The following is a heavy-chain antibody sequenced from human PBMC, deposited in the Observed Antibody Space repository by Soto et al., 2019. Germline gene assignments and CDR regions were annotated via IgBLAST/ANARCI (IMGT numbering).Heavy chain of an antibody. CDR3: ASEPYYYGSGTPLLFDY. D-gene: IGHD3-10*01. J-gene: IGHJ4*02. V-gene: IGHV3-30*03. CDR2: ISYDGSNK. CDR1: GFTFSSYG. Sequence: GGSLRLSCAASGFTFSSYGMHWVRQAPGKGLERVAVISYDGSNKYYADSVKGRFTISRDNSKNTLYLQMNSLRAEDTAVYYCASEPYYYGSGTPLLFDYWGQGTLVTVSS.